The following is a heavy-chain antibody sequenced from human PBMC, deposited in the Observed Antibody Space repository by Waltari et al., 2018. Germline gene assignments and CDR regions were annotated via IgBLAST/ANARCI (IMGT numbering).Heavy chain of an antibody. V-gene: IGHV4-59*12. D-gene: IGHD2-15*01. CDR2: VRGGGKI. J-gene: IGHJ4*02. Sequence: SGYRQSPRGGVEWPGQVRGGGKINYNPSFASRGIISVDTSKNQFALKVNFATAADTAMYYCARDRGRGLYLVTWGPGPLVTVSP. CDR3: ARDRGRGLYLVT.